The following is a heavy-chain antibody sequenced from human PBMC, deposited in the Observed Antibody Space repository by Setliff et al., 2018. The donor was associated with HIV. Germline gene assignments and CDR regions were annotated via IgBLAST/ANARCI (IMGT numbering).Heavy chain of an antibody. CDR1: GYTFTSHG. J-gene: IGHJ3*02. D-gene: IGHD4-17*01. Sequence: ASVKVSCKTSGYTFTSHGISWVRQAPGQGLEWMGWISTYNDNTNYAQKLQGRVTMTTETSTSTAYMELRSLRTDDTAVYYCARHDGLRSVHGAFDIWGQGTMVTVSS. V-gene: IGHV1-18*01. CDR2: ISTYNDNT. CDR3: ARHDGLRSVHGAFDI.